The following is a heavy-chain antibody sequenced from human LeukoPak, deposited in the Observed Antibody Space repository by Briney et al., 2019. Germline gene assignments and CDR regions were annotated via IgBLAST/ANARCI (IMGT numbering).Heavy chain of an antibody. D-gene: IGHD6-6*01. Sequence: GGSLRLSCAASGFTFSSYGMHWVRQAPGKGLEWVAVISCDGSNKYYADSVKGRFTITRDNSKNTLYLQMDSLRAEDTAVYYCAKDPYSAARYYYYGMDVWGQGTTVTVSS. CDR1: GFTFSSYG. CDR3: AKDPYSAARYYYYGMDV. V-gene: IGHV3-30*18. J-gene: IGHJ6*02. CDR2: ISCDGSNK.